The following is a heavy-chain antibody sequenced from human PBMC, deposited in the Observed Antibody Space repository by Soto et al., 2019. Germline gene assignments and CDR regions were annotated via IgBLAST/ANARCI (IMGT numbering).Heavy chain of an antibody. J-gene: IGHJ5*02. D-gene: IGHD5-18*01. CDR2: TYYRSKWYN. CDR3: ARIIRVGYSYGANWFDP. CDR1: GDSVSSKSAA. Sequence: SQTLSLTCAVSGDSVSSKSAAWNWIRQSPSRGLEWLGRTYYRSKWYNDYAVSVKSRIAINPDTSKNQFSLQLNSVTPEDTAVYYCARIIRVGYSYGANWFDPWGQGTLVTVSS. V-gene: IGHV6-1*01.